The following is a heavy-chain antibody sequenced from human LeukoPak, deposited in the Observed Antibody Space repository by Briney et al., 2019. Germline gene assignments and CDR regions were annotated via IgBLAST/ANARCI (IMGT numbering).Heavy chain of an antibody. CDR2: IYYSGST. J-gene: IGHJ6*03. V-gene: IGHV4-39*01. CDR1: GGSISSSTYY. D-gene: IGHD4/OR15-4a*01. Sequence: SETLSLTCAVSGGSISSSTYYWGWIRQPPGKGLEWIGTIYYSGSTYYDPSLKSRVTISADTSKNQFSLRLSSMTAADTAVYFCASLWWGGGASRGYSYYMDVWGNGTTVTVSS. CDR3: ASLWWGGGASRGYSYYMDV.